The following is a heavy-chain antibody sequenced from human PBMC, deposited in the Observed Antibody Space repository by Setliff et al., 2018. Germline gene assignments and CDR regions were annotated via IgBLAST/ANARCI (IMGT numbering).Heavy chain of an antibody. CDR1: GGSINNYY. V-gene: IGHV4-59*01. CDR2: VYYTGTT. J-gene: IGHJ6*02. Sequence: SETLSLTCTVSGGSINNYYWSWIRQAPGKGLEWVGYVYYTGTTNYSPSLKGRVIISVDASKNRLSLQLNSVAPADTAVYYCARDRSAYNYGLDVWGQGTTVTISS. CDR3: ARDRSAYNYGLDV.